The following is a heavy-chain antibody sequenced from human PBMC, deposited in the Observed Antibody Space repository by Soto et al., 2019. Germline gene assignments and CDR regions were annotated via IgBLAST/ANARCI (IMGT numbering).Heavy chain of an antibody. CDR3: ARDNSWLVRGLLDY. CDR1: GFTFSSYA. D-gene: IGHD6-19*01. CDR2: ISSNGGST. V-gene: IGHV3-64*01. Sequence: GGSLRLSCAASGFTFSSYAMHWVRQAPGKGLEYVSAISSNGGSTYYANSVKGRFTISRDNSKNTLYLQMGSLRAEDMAVYYCARDNSWLVRGLLDYWGQGTLVTVSS. J-gene: IGHJ4*02.